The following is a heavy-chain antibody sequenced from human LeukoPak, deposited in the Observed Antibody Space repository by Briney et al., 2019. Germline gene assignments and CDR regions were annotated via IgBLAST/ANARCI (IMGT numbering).Heavy chain of an antibody. J-gene: IGHJ3*02. CDR2: IYYSGST. CDR1: GGSISSYY. CDR3: ARDNVAAAGLDI. D-gene: IGHD6-13*01. V-gene: IGHV4-59*01. Sequence: SETLSLTCTVSGGSISSYYWSWIRQPPGKGLEWIGYIYYSGSTNYNPSLKSRVTISVDTSKNQFSLKLSSVTAADTAVYYCARDNVAAAGLDIWGQGTMVTVSS.